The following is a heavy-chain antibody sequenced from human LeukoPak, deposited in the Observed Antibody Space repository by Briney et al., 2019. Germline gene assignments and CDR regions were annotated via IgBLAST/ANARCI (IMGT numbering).Heavy chain of an antibody. J-gene: IGHJ4*02. V-gene: IGHV4-4*02. CDR3: ARGPNASGSWGIDY. CDR1: GGSISSINW. CDR2: IYHSGST. D-gene: IGHD3-10*01. Sequence: SETLSLTCVVSGGSISSINWWSWVRQPPGKGLEWIGEIYHSGSTNYNPSLKNRVTISLDTSKNQFSLKLNSVTAADTAVYYCARGPNASGSWGIDYWGQGTLVTVSS.